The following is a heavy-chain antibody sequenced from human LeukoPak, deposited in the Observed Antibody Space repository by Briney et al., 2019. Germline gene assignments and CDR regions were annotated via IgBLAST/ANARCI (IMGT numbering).Heavy chain of an antibody. V-gene: IGHV1-8*01. CDR1: GYTFTSYD. CDR3: ARGHVSTITDYYGMDV. D-gene: IGHD5/OR15-5a*01. J-gene: IGHJ6*02. Sequence: GASVKVSCKASGYTFTSYDINWVRQATGQGLEWMGWMNPNSGNTGYAQKFQGRVTMTRNTSISTAYMELSSLRSEDTAVYYCARGHVSTITDYYGMDVWGQGTTVTVSS. CDR2: MNPNSGNT.